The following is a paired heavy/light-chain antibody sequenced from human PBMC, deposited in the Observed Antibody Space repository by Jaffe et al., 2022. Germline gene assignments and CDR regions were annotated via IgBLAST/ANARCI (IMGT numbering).Heavy chain of an antibody. CDR3: ARDRSAYTSNPSDDIYWYFDF. J-gene: IGHJ2*01. CDR1: GDSITIGYY. CDR2: MYHGGIT. D-gene: IGHD1-1*01. Sequence: QLQLQESGPGLVKSSETLSLTCVVSGDSITIGYYWGWIRQPPGKGLQWIGSMYHGGITHYNPSLKSRVTISVDTSKNQFSLKLSSVTAADTAVYYCARDRSAYTSNPSDDIYWYFDFWGRGTLVSVSS. V-gene: IGHV4-38-2*02.
Light chain of an antibody. J-gene: IGLJ1*01. CDR1: KLGDKF. CDR2: EDT. V-gene: IGLV3-1*01. CDR3: QAWDSSTYV. Sequence: SYELTQPPSVSVSPGQTASITCSGDKLGDKFACWYQQKPGQSPVLVIYEDTKRPSGIPERFSGSNSGNTATLTISGTQPMDEADYYCQAWDSSTYVFGTGTKVTVL.